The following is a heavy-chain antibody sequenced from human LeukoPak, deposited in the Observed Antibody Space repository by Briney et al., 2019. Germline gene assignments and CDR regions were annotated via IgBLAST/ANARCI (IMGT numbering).Heavy chain of an antibody. CDR3: ARMFDWNTGLDY. Sequence: GGSLRLSCAASGFTFSSYEMNWVRQAPGKGLEWDSYISSSGSTIYYADSVKGRFTISRDNAKNSLYLQMNSLRAEDTAVYYCARMFDWNTGLDYWGQGTLVTVSS. CDR2: ISSSGSTI. D-gene: IGHD1/OR15-1a*01. J-gene: IGHJ4*02. V-gene: IGHV3-48*03. CDR1: GFTFSSYE.